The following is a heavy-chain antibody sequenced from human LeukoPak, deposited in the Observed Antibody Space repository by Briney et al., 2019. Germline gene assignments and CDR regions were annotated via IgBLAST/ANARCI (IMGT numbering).Heavy chain of an antibody. V-gene: IGHV4-34*01. D-gene: IGHD2-15*01. CDR3: ARLFSSHAFDI. CDR2: INHSGST. Sequence: PSETLSLTCAVYGGSFSGYYWSWIRQPPGKGLEWIGEINHSGSTNYNPSLKSRVTISVDTSKNQFSLKLSSVTAADTAVYYCARLFSSHAFDIWGQGTMVTVSS. J-gene: IGHJ3*02. CDR1: GGSFSGYY.